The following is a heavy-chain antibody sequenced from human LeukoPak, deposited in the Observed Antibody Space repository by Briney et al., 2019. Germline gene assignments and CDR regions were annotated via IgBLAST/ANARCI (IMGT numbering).Heavy chain of an antibody. V-gene: IGHV1-3*01. CDR2: INAGNGNT. Sequence: ASVKVSCKASGYTFTSYAMHWVRQAPGQRLECMGWINAGNGNTKYSQKFQGRGTITRDTSARTAYMELSRLRSEDTAVYYCARAHNLYCSSTSCSFPYWGQGTLVTVCS. D-gene: IGHD2-2*01. CDR3: ARAHNLYCSSTSCSFPY. CDR1: GYTFTSYA. J-gene: IGHJ4*02.